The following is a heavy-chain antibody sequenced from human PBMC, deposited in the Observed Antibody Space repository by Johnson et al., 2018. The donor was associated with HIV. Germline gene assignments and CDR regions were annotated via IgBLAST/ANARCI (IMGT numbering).Heavy chain of an antibody. CDR3: ARDRLLYSGSSVDTFDI. Sequence: VQLVESGGGLVQPGGSLKLSCAASGFTFSGSAIHWVRQAPGKGLEYVSAISNNGGSTYYANSVKGRFTISRDNSKNTLYLQMGSLRAEDTSMYYCARDRLLYSGSSVDTFDIWGQGTMVTVSS. D-gene: IGHD1-26*01. CDR2: ISNNGGST. J-gene: IGHJ3*02. V-gene: IGHV3-64*01. CDR1: GFTFSGSA.